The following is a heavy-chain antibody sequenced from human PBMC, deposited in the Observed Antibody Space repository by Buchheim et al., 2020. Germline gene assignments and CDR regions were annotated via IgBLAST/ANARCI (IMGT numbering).Heavy chain of an antibody. J-gene: IGHJ6*02. CDR2: IRYVGSNK. Sequence: QVQLVESGGGVVQPGRSLRLSCAASGFTSSSYGMHWVRQAPGKGLEWVAFIRYVGSNKYYADSVKGRVTISRDNSKNTLYLQMNSLRAEDAAVYYCAKDRGLSTRYYYGMDVWGQGTT. CDR3: AKDRGLSTRYYYGMDV. V-gene: IGHV3-30*02. CDR1: GFTSSSYG. D-gene: IGHD5/OR15-5a*01.